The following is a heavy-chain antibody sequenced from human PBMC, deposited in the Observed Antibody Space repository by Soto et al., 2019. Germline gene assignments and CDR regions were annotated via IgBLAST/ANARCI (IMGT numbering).Heavy chain of an antibody. CDR1: GFTFSNCA. Sequence: PGGSLRLSFAASGFTFSNCAIHWVRQAPGKGLEGVSVLSFDGNNKHYADSVKGRFTISRDNSKKTLYLQMNSLRAEDTAVYYCARGPFGDAAMVPNYFHXWGQATLFTVSX. CDR3: ARGPFGDAAMVPNYFHX. D-gene: IGHD5-18*01. J-gene: IGHJ4*02. V-gene: IGHV3-30-3*01. CDR2: LSFDGNNK.